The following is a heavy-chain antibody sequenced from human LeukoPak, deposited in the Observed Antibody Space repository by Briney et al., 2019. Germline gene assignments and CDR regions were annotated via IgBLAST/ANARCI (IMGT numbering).Heavy chain of an antibody. CDR3: ARDPQHPALGTMFDY. Sequence: SVKVSCKASGFTFTSSAVQWVRQARGQRLEWIGWIVVGSGNTNYAQKFQGRVTITADESTSTAYMELSSLRSEDTAVYYCARDPQHPALGTMFDYWGQGTLVTVSS. CDR1: GFTFTSSA. J-gene: IGHJ4*02. D-gene: IGHD4/OR15-4a*01. CDR2: IVVGSGNT. V-gene: IGHV1-58*01.